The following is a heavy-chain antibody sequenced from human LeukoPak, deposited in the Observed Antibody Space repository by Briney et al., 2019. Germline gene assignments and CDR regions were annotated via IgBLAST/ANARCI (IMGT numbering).Heavy chain of an antibody. D-gene: IGHD6-19*01. J-gene: IGHJ5*02. CDR1: GFSFSDCD. CDR3: TTYSSGHH. V-gene: IGHV3-73*01. CDR2: IGGKPKGYAT. Sequence: GGSLRLSCAASGFSFSDCDMHWVRQARGKGLEWVGRIGGKPKGYATAYAASVKGRFTISRDESKNTAYLQMNSLRTEDKAVYYCTTYSSGHHWGQGTLVTVSS.